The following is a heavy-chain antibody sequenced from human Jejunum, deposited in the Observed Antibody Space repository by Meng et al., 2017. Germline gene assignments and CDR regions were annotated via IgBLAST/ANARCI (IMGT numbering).Heavy chain of an antibody. J-gene: IGHJ4*02. CDR3: ARDMPYSSGSFDY. CDR2: ITAGNGNT. CDR1: GFTFVSYA. D-gene: IGHD3-10*01. V-gene: IGHV1-3*01. Sequence: VRVLQLGCEVKKPGASVTVSCKAFGFTFVSYAIYWVRQAPGQGLEWMGWITAGNGNTKYSQKFQGRVTITRDTSASTAYMELSSLRSEDTAVYYCARDMPYSSGSFDYWGQGTLVTVSS.